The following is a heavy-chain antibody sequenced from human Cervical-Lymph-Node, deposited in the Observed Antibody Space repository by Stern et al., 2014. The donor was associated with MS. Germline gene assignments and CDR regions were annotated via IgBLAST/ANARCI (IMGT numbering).Heavy chain of an antibody. Sequence: QVQLVQSGAEVKKPGSSVKVSCKASGGTFSNYAISWGRQAPGPGLEWMGGIIPVFRKANYAQKFQGRVTITADEYTSTAYMELSSLKSDDTAVYYCAKGDYYESLTYGGGLSSWNPTENYYYYYGIDVWGQGTTVTVSS. CDR3: AKGDYYESLTYGGGLSSWNPTENYYYYYGIDV. V-gene: IGHV1-69*01. J-gene: IGHJ6*02. D-gene: IGHD3-22*01. CDR1: GGTFSNYA. CDR2: IIPVFRKA.